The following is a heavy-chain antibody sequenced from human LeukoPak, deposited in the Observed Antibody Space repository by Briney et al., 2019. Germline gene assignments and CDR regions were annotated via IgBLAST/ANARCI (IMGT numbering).Heavy chain of an antibody. J-gene: IGHJ6*02. CDR1: GFSFSSYA. CDR3: AKGQSYYYYGMDV. CDR2: ISGSGGST. V-gene: IGHV3-23*01. Sequence: GGSLLLSCAASGFSFSSYAMSWVRQAPGKGLEWVSAISGSGGSTYYADSVKGRFTISRDNSKNTLYLQMNSLRAEDTAVYYCAKGQSYYYYGMDVWGQGTTVTVSS.